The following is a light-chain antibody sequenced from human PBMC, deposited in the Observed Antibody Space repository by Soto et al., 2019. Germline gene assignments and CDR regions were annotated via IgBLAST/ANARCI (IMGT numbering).Light chain of an antibody. Sequence: DIVMTQSPLSLPVTPGEPASISCRSSQSLLHSNGYTYLDWYLQRPGQSPQLLIYLGSYRDSGVPDRLSGSGSGTDFTLKISRVEAGDVGVYYCMQTLLNWTVGQGTQVDIK. J-gene: IGKJ1*01. CDR3: MQTLLNWT. CDR2: LGS. CDR1: QSLLHSNGYTY. V-gene: IGKV2-28*01.